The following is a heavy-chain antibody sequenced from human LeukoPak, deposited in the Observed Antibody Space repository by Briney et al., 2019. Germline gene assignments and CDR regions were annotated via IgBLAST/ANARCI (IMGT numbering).Heavy chain of an antibody. CDR1: GFTFSSYA. D-gene: IGHD3-3*01. V-gene: IGHV3-23*01. Sequence: GSLRLSCAASGFTFSSYAMRWVRQAPGKGLEWVSAISGSGGSTYYADSVKGRFTISRDNSKNTLYLQMNSLRAEDTAVYYCASDHYDFWSGYYGPHDYWGQGTLVTVSS. CDR2: ISGSGGST. J-gene: IGHJ4*02. CDR3: ASDHYDFWSGYYGPHDY.